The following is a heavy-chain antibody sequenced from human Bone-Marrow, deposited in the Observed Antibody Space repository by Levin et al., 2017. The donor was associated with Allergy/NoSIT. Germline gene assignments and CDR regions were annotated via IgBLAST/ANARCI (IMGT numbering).Heavy chain of an antibody. Sequence: QAGGSLRLSCAASGFNVISNYIIWVRQAPGKGLEWVSVIYSGGTTCYADSVKGRFTISRDTSRNMVFLQMNSLRAEDTAVYYCARPLQTGHYYYHYYMDVWGTGTTVTVSS. D-gene: IGHD1-14*01. CDR2: IYSGGTT. V-gene: IGHV3-53*01. CDR3: ARPLQTGHYYYHYYMDV. J-gene: IGHJ6*03. CDR1: GFNVISNY.